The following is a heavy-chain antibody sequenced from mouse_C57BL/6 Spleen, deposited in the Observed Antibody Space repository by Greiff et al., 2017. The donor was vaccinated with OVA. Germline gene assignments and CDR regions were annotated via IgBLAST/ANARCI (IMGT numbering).Heavy chain of an antibody. Sequence: QVQLQQPGAELVRPGSSVKLSCKASGYTFTSYWMHWVKQRPIQGLEWIGNIDPSDGETNYNQKFKGKATLTAEKSSSTAYMQLSSLTSEDSAVYYCARLITSDYYAFDYWGQGTSVTVSA. J-gene: IGHJ4*01. CDR3: ARLITSDYYAFDY. CDR1: GYTFTSYW. D-gene: IGHD2-4*01. V-gene: IGHV1-52*01. CDR2: IDPSDGET.